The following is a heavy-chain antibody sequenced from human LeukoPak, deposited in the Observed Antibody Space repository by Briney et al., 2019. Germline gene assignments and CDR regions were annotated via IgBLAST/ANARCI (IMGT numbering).Heavy chain of an antibody. D-gene: IGHD2-2*01. CDR2: LSGGGGST. V-gene: IGHV3-23*01. J-gene: IGHJ5*02. Sequence: GRSLRLSCAASGFTFSSYGMHWVRQAPGKGLEWVSGLSGGGGSTYYADSVKGRFTISRDNSKNTLYLQMNSLRAEDTAVYYCARTGYCSSTSCSAGFDPWGQGTLVTVSS. CDR3: ARTGYCSSTSCSAGFDP. CDR1: GFTFSSYG.